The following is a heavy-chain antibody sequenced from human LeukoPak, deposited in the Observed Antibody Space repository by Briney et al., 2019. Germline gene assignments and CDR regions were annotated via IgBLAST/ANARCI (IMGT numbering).Heavy chain of an antibody. CDR2: IGSGAGNT. J-gene: IGHJ4*02. CDR1: GFTFSRYA. CDR3: AKGGDAMVRELTPADY. D-gene: IGHD3-10*01. Sequence: PGGSLRLSCAASGFTFSRYAMSWVRQAPGKGLEWVSAIGSGAGNTYYADSVKGRFTMSRDNSKNTLYLQMNSLRAEDTAVYYCAKGGDAMVRELTPADYWGQGTLVTVSS. V-gene: IGHV3-23*01.